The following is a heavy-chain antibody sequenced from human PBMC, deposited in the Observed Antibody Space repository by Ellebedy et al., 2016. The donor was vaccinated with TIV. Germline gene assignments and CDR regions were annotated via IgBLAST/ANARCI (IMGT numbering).Heavy chain of an antibody. D-gene: IGHD4-17*01. CDR1: GGSISSGSYY. V-gene: IGHV4-61*02. Sequence: SETLSLTXTVSGGSISSGSYYWSWIRQPAGKGLEWIGRIYTSGSTNYNPSLKSRVTMSVDTSKNQFSLKLSSVTAADTAVYYCARGRRKRTTSGPFDIWGQGTMVTVSS. J-gene: IGHJ3*02. CDR3: ARGRRKRTTSGPFDI. CDR2: IYTSGST.